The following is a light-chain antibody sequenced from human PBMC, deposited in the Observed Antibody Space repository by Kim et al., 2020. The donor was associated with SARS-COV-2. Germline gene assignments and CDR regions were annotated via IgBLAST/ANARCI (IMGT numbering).Light chain of an antibody. V-gene: IGLV1-47*01. Sequence: GQRAPIPCSGICSNIGNNNGDWYRQLPGTAPKLLIYKNNQRLSGVPDRFSGSKSGTSASLAISGLRSEDEADYYCAAWDDSLRGVMFGGGTQLTVL. CDR2: KNN. CDR3: AAWDDSLRGVM. J-gene: IGLJ3*02. CDR1: CSNIGNNN.